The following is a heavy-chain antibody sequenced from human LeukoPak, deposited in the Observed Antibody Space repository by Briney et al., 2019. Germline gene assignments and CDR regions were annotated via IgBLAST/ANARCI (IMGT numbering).Heavy chain of an antibody. CDR3: ARAPYSGSRASI. V-gene: IGHV3-66*01. Sequence: GGSLRLSCAASGFTVSSNYMSWVRQAPGKGLEWVSVIYSGGSTYYADSVKGRFTISRDNAENSLYLQMNSLRAEDTAVYYCARAPYSGSRASIWGQGTMVTVSS. J-gene: IGHJ3*02. D-gene: IGHD1-26*01. CDR1: GFTVSSNY. CDR2: IYSGGST.